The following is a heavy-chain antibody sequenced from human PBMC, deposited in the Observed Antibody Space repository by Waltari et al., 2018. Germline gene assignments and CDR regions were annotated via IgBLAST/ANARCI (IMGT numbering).Heavy chain of an antibody. D-gene: IGHD3-10*01. CDR3: ARHESWSGVGNY. V-gene: IGHV4-39*01. J-gene: IGHJ4*02. CDR1: GGSISSSGYY. Sequence: QLQLQESGPGLVKPSETLSLTCTVSGGSISSSGYYWGWIPQPPGKGLEWIGSIYYRGSTYYNPSLKSRVTISVDTSKNQFSLKVSSVTAADTAVYYCARHESWSGVGNYWGQGALVTVSS. CDR2: IYYRGST.